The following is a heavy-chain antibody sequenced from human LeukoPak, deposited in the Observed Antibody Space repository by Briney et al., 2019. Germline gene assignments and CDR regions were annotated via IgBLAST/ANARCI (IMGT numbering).Heavy chain of an antibody. CDR1: GFTFRSYW. V-gene: IGHV3-74*01. CDR3: SRDFDY. Sequence: PGGSLRLSCAASGFTFRSYWMHWVRHVPGKGLVWVSSINSGGSRTNYADSVKGRFTISRDNAKNTLYLQMNSLRAEDTAVYYCSRDFDYWGQGTLVTVSS. J-gene: IGHJ4*02. CDR2: INSGGSRT.